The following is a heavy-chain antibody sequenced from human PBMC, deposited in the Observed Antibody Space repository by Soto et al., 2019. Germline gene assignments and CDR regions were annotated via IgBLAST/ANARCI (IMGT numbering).Heavy chain of an antibody. Sequence: GGSLRLSCAASGFTFSSYWMSWVRQAPGKGLEWVANIKQDGSEKYYVDSVKGRFTISRDNAKNSLYLQMNSLRAEDAAVYYCARDRDRTLTTTFDYWGQGTLVTVSS. V-gene: IGHV3-7*01. D-gene: IGHD4-4*01. CDR2: IKQDGSEK. CDR3: ARDRDRTLTTTFDY. J-gene: IGHJ4*02. CDR1: GFTFSSYW.